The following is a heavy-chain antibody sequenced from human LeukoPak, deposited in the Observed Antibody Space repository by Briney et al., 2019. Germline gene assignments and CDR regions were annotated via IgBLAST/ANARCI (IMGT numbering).Heavy chain of an antibody. D-gene: IGHD3-3*01. Sequence: PGGSLRLSCAASGFTVNSNYMSWVRQAPAKGREWVSVIYSGGSTYYADSVKGRFTIARDNSKNTLYLQMNSLRAEDTSVYYCARDYTYYDFSFPYWGQGTLVTVSS. CDR1: GFTVNSNY. V-gene: IGHV3-66*02. CDR3: ARDYTYYDFSFPY. J-gene: IGHJ4*02. CDR2: IYSGGST.